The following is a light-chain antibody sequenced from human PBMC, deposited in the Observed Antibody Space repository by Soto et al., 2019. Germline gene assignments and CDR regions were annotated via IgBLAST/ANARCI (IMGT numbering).Light chain of an antibody. J-gene: IGKJ1*01. CDR3: QQRSNWLWT. Sequence: ENVLTQSPASLSLSPGERATLSFRASQSVGRYLAWFQQKPGQAPRLLIYDSSDRATGIPARFSGSGSGTDFTLTISSLEPEDFAVYYCQQRSNWLWTFGQGTKVDI. CDR2: DSS. V-gene: IGKV3-11*01. CDR1: QSVGRY.